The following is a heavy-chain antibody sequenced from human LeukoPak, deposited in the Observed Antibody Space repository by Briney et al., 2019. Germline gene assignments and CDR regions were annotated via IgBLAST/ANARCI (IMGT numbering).Heavy chain of an antibody. CDR1: GFTFGDYA. D-gene: IGHD3-22*01. CDR3: TKYYYDSSGLDY. J-gene: IGHJ4*02. V-gene: IGHV3-49*04. Sequence: GGSLRLSCTASGFTFGDYAMSWVRQAPGKGLEWVGFIRSKAYGGTTEYAASVKGRFTISRDDSKSIAYLQMNSLKTEDTAVYYCTKYYYDSSGLDYWGQGTLVTVSS. CDR2: IRSKAYGGTT.